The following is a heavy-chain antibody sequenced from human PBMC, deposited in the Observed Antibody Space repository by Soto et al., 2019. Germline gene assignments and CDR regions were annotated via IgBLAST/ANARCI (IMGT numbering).Heavy chain of an antibody. CDR2: IKSKTDGETT. J-gene: IGHJ6*02. V-gene: IGHV3-15*01. D-gene: IGHD2-15*01. CDR1: GFTFADAW. CDR3: TTYGYCSGSVCLPTDYYYYFNMDV. Sequence: PGGSLRLSCAASGFTFADAWMSWVRQAPGKGLEWVGRIKSKTDGETTYYAAPVKGRFTISRDDSKNTLYLQMNSLKSEDTAVYFCTTYGYCSGSVCLPTDYYYYFNMDVWGQGTTVTVSS.